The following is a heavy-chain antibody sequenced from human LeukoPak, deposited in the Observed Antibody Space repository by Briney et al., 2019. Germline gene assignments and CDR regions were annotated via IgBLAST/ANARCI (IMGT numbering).Heavy chain of an antibody. Sequence: PGGSLRLSCAASGFTFSNYWMQWVRQDPAKGLVLVSRVYNDGSHTDYADSVKGRFTISRDNAKNTLYLQMNSLRVEDTAVYYCARLWAGYSGIDYWGQGALVTVSS. D-gene: IGHD1-26*01. CDR2: VYNDGSHT. V-gene: IGHV3-74*01. J-gene: IGHJ4*02. CDR3: ARLWAGYSGIDY. CDR1: GFTFSNYW.